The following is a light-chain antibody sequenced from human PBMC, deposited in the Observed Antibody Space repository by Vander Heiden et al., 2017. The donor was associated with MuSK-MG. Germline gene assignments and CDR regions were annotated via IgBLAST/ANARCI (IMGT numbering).Light chain of an antibody. J-gene: IGLJ2*01. CDR2: KDN. CDR3: QVWDSSRVI. Sequence: SYELTQPPSVSVAPGQTASVTCSGDKLGDKFVCWSQQKPGQSPVLVIHKDNKRPSGIPERFSGSNHRTTATLTISGTQARDEADYYCQVWDSSRVIFGGGTKLTVL. CDR1: KLGDKF. V-gene: IGLV3-1*01.